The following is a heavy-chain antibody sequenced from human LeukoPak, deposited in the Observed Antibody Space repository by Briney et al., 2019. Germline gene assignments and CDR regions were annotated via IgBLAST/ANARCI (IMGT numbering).Heavy chain of an antibody. J-gene: IGHJ4*02. CDR1: GGSISSYF. D-gene: IGHD3-9*01. CDR2: IYTSGST. V-gene: IGHV4-4*07. CDR3: AAVRYFDWLSPPSY. Sequence: PSETLSLTCTVSGGSISSYFWSWIRQPAGKGLEWIGRIYTSGSTNYNPSLKSRVTMSVDTSKNQFSLKLSSVTAADTAVYYCAAVRYFDWLSPPSYWGQGTLVTVSS.